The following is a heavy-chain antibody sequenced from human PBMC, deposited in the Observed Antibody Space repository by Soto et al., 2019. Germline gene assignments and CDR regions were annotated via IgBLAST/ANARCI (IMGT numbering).Heavy chain of an antibody. V-gene: IGHV3-7*01. Sequence: PGGSLRLSSAASGFTLSYYWMSWIRQAPGKGLEWVAYIKEDGSEKYYVDSVKGRFTISRDNAQNSVFLQMNSLRAEDTTIYYRARDCSGGSCQYWGQGTLVTVSS. CDR1: GFTLSYYW. D-gene: IGHD2-15*01. CDR3: ARDCSGGSCQY. J-gene: IGHJ4*02. CDR2: IKEDGSEK.